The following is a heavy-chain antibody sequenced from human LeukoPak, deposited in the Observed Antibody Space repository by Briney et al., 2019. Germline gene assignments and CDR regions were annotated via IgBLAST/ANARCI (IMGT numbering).Heavy chain of an antibody. CDR1: GGTFSSYA. V-gene: IGHV1-69*13. J-gene: IGHJ3*02. D-gene: IGHD3-22*01. Sequence: GASVKVSCKASGGTFSSYAISWVRQAPGQGLEWMGGIIPIFGTANYAQKFQGRVTITADESTSTAYMELSSLRSEDTAVYYCARDAEYYYDSSGYPREAFDIWGQGTMATVSS. CDR3: ARDAEYYYDSSGYPREAFDI. CDR2: IIPIFGTA.